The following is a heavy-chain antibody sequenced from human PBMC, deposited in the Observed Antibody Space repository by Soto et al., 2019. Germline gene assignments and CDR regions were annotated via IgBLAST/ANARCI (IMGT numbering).Heavy chain of an antibody. D-gene: IGHD2-2*01. CDR3: VMEYCSATSCSKDY. CDR1: GGTFSSYT. Sequence: QVQLVQSGAEVKKPGSSVKVSCKASGGTFSSYTISWVRQAPGQGLEWMGRIIPILGIANYAQKFQGRVTITADKTPRPAYMELSSLRSEDTAVYYWVMEYCSATSCSKDYWGQGPLVTVSS. J-gene: IGHJ4*02. V-gene: IGHV1-69*02. CDR2: IIPILGIA.